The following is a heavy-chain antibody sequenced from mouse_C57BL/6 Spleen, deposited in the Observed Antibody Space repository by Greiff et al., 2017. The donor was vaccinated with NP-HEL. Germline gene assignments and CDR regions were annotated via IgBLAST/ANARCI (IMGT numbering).Heavy chain of an antibody. CDR3: ARRGIYDGYYDYAMDY. J-gene: IGHJ4*01. V-gene: IGHV5-6*02. CDR1: GFTFSSYG. Sequence: DVKLVESGGDLVEPGGSLKLSCAASGFTFSSYGMSWVRQTPDKRLEWVATISSGGSYTYYPDSVKGRFTISRDNAKNTLYLQMSSLKSEDTAMYYCARRGIYDGYYDYAMDYWGQGTSVTVSS. D-gene: IGHD2-3*01. CDR2: ISSGGSYT.